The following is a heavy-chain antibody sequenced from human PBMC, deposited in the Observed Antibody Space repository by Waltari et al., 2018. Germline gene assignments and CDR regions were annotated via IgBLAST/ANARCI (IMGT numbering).Heavy chain of an antibody. V-gene: IGHV3-74*01. CDR2: INTDGSST. D-gene: IGHD5-18*01. J-gene: IGHJ4*02. Sequence: EVQLVASGGGLVQPGGSLQLSCAASGFTFSNYWMPWVRRVPGKGLVWVSRINTDGSSTNYADSVKGRFTISRDNAKNTLYLQMDSLRAEDTALYYCTRGGQQWRIGDYFDYWGQGTLVTVSS. CDR1: GFTFSNYW. CDR3: TRGGQQWRIGDYFDY.